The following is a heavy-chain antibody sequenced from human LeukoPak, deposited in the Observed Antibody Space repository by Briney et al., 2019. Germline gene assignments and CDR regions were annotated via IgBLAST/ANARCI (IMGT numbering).Heavy chain of an antibody. J-gene: IGHJ4*02. D-gene: IGHD3-22*01. CDR2: IAYDGSNK. V-gene: IGHV3-30*18. CDR3: AKYAAAGDYDRHSEIDS. Sequence: GGSLRLSCTASGFTFGRYAMHWLRQAPGKGLEWVAVIAYDGSNKYSADSLKVQGRFTISRENSKNTLFLEMNSLRPEDTAVYYCAKYAAAGDYDRHSEIDSWGQGTLVTVSS. CDR1: GFTFGRYA.